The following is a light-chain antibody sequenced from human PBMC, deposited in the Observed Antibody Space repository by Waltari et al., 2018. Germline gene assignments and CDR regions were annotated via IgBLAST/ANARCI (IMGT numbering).Light chain of an antibody. CDR3: RQYDNLPLT. V-gene: IGKV1-33*01. CDR1: QDINNY. CDR2: DAS. Sequence: DIQMTQSPSSLSASVGDRVTITCQASQDINNYLHWYQQKPGTAPTLLIYDASSMEAGVPSRISGRGAGTAFTITISSLQPEDIATYYCRQYDNLPLTFGGGTKVEIK. J-gene: IGKJ4*01.